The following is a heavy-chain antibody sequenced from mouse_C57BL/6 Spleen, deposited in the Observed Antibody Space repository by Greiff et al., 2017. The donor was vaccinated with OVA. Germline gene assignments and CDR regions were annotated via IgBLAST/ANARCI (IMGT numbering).Heavy chain of an antibody. V-gene: IGHV1-80*01. CDR2: IYPGDGDT. CDR3: ARRSTMVTYYAMDY. Sequence: LQESGAELVKPGASVKISCKASGYAFSSYWMNWVKQRPGKGLEWIGQIYPGDGDTNYNGKFKGKATLTADKSSSTAYMQLSSLTSEDSAVYFCARRSTMVTYYAMDYWGQGTSVTVSS. CDR1: GYAFSSYW. D-gene: IGHD2-2*01. J-gene: IGHJ4*01.